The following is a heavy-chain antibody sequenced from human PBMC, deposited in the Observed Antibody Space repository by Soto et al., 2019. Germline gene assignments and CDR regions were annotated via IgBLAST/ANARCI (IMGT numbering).Heavy chain of an antibody. CDR2: INPNSGGT. D-gene: IGHD3-9*01. Sequence: QVQLVESGAEVKKPWASVTVSCTASGYTFSGYYMHWVRQAPGQGLEWMGWINPNSGGTNYAKKFQGRVNMTRDTSLSTAYMELDRVRSDDTAVYYCARVLTGTADTFHIWGQGTMVTVSS. CDR3: ARVLTGTADTFHI. CDR1: GYTFSGYY. J-gene: IGHJ3*02. V-gene: IGHV1-2*02.